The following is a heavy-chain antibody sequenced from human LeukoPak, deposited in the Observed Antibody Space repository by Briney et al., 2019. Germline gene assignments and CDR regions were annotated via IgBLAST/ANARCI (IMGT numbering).Heavy chain of an antibody. Sequence: GGSLRLSCAASGFTFDDYAMHWVRQAPGKGLEWGSGVGWNSGSIGYADSVKGRFTISRESAKNSLSLQMNSLRAEATALYYCAKARVPYSYDSSGIDYWGQGILVTVSS. CDR3: AKARVPYSYDSSGIDY. J-gene: IGHJ4*02. V-gene: IGHV3-9*01. D-gene: IGHD3-22*01. CDR2: VGWNSGSI. CDR1: GFTFDDYA.